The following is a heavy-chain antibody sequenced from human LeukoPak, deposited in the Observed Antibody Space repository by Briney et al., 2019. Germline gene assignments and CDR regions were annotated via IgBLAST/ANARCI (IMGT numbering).Heavy chain of an antibody. D-gene: IGHD3-10*01. CDR1: GGSISSYY. CDR3: ARGVYGSGSPSQFDP. V-gene: IGHV4-4*07. CDR2: IYTSGNT. J-gene: IGHJ5*02. Sequence: SETLSLTCSVSGGSISSYYWSWIRQPAGKGLEWIGRIYTSGNTNYNPSLKRRLTMSVDTSKNQFSLNLTSVTAADTAVYYCARGVYGSGSPSQFDPWGQGTLVTVSS.